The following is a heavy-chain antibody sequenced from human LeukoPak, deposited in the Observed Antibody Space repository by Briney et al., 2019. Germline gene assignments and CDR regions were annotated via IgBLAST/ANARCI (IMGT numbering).Heavy chain of an antibody. CDR2: IRYDGSNK. D-gene: IGHD3-9*01. Sequence: GGSLRLSCAASGFTFSSYGMHWVRQAPGKGLEWVAFIRYDGSNKYYADSVKGRFTISRDNSKNTLYLQMNSLRAEDTAVYYCAKVGGITIYSFGPDYWGQGTLVTVSS. J-gene: IGHJ4*02. CDR1: GFTFSSYG. CDR3: AKVGGITIYSFGPDY. V-gene: IGHV3-30*02.